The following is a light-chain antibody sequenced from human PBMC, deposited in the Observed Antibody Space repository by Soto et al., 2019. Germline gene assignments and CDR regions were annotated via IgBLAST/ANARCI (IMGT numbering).Light chain of an antibody. V-gene: IGLV1-40*01. CDR1: SSNIGAGYD. J-gene: IGLJ2*01. CDR2: GNS. Sequence: QSVLTQPPSVSGAPGQRVTISCTGSSSNIGAGYDVHWYQHLPGSAPKLLIYGNSNRPSGVPDRFSGSKSGTSASLAITGLQAEEEADDYCQSYDTSRSASVFGGGTKLTVL. CDR3: QSYDTSRSASV.